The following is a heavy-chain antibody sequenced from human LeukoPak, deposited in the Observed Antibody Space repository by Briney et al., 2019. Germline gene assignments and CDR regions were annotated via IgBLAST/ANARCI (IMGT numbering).Heavy chain of an antibody. D-gene: IGHD3-16*02. CDR1: GYSVSSGHY. Sequence: SETLSLTCTVSGYSVSSGHYWGWIRQPPGKGLEWIGEINHSGSTNYNPSLKSRVTISVDTSKNQFSLKLSSVTAADTAVYYCARVHVWGSYRLDAFDIWGQGTMVTVSS. V-gene: IGHV4-38-2*02. CDR2: INHSGST. CDR3: ARVHVWGSYRLDAFDI. J-gene: IGHJ3*02.